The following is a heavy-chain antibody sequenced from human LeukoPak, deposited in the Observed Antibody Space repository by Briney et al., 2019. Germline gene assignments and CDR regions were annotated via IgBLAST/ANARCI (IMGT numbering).Heavy chain of an antibody. Sequence: SETLSLTCTVSGGSISSGSYYWSWIRQPAGKGLEWIGRIYTSGSTNYNPSLKSRVTISVDTSKNQFSLKLSSVTAADTAVYYCARVPYYYDSSGYYYFGYWGQGTLVTVSS. D-gene: IGHD3-22*01. CDR3: ARVPYYYDSSGYYYFGY. CDR2: IYTSGST. J-gene: IGHJ4*02. CDR1: GGSISSGSYY. V-gene: IGHV4-61*02.